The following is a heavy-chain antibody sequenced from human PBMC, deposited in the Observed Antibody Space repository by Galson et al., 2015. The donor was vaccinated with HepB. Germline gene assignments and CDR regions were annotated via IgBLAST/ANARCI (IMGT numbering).Heavy chain of an antibody. D-gene: IGHD4-23*01. Sequence: LTCVVSGGSISSCGYSWSWIRQPPGKGLEWIGYIYHSGSTFYNPSLKSRVTISLDRSKNQLSLNLTSVTAADTAVYYCARVSTVVDSWGQGTLVTVSS. J-gene: IGHJ4*02. CDR1: GGSISSCGYS. CDR2: IYHSGST. V-gene: IGHV4-30-2*01. CDR3: ARVSTVVDS.